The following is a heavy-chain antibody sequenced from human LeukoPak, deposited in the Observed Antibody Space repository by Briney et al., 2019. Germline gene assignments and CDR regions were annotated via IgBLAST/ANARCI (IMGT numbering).Heavy chain of an antibody. V-gene: IGHV1-69*05. D-gene: IGHD3-22*01. CDR1: GGTFSSYA. CDR2: IIPIFGTA. CDR3: VRGWSRYYDSSGYPDPYYYYMGV. Sequence: SVKVSCKASGGTFSSYAISWVRQAPGQGLEWMGGIIPIFGTANYAQKFQGRVTITTDESTSTAYMELSSLRSEDTAVYYCVRGWSRYYDSSGYPDPYYYYMGVWGKGTTVTVSS. J-gene: IGHJ6*03.